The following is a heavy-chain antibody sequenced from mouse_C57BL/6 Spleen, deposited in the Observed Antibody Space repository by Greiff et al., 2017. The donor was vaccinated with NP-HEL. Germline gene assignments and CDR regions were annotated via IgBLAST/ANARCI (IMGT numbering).Heavy chain of an antibody. CDR1: GYTFTSYG. V-gene: IGHV1-81*01. D-gene: IGHD2-3*01. Sequence: VQLKESGAELARPGASVKLSCKASGYTFTSYGISWVKQRTGQGLEWIGEIYPRSGNTYYNEKFKGKATLTADKSSSTAYMELRSLTSEDSAVYFGARVYDGSYVDYWGQGTTLTVSS. J-gene: IGHJ2*01. CDR3: ARVYDGSYVDY. CDR2: IYPRSGNT.